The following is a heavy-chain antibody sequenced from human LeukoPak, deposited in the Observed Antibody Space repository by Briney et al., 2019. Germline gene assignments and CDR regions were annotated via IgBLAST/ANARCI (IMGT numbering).Heavy chain of an antibody. D-gene: IGHD5-18*01. Sequence: PSETLSLTCTVSGVSVSSGSYYWSWIRQPPGKGLEWIGYIYYSGSTNYNPSLKSRVTISVDTSKNQFSLKLSSVTAADTAVYYCASSPRGYSYGYGAFDIWGQGTMVTVSS. J-gene: IGHJ3*02. V-gene: IGHV4-61*01. CDR1: GVSVSSGSYY. CDR2: IYYSGST. CDR3: ASSPRGYSYGYGAFDI.